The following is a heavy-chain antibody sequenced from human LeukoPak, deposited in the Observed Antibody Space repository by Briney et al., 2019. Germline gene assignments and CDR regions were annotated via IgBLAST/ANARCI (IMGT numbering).Heavy chain of an antibody. Sequence: PSETLSLTCTVSGGSISNYYWSWIRQPAGKGLEWIGRIYSSGSTNYNPSLKSRVTMALDTSKNQYSLKLSAVTAADTAVYYCARDAYSSSWYGYFQCWGQGTLVTVAS. V-gene: IGHV4-4*07. CDR2: IYSSGST. J-gene: IGHJ1*01. D-gene: IGHD6-13*01. CDR1: GGSISNYY. CDR3: ARDAYSSSWYGYFQC.